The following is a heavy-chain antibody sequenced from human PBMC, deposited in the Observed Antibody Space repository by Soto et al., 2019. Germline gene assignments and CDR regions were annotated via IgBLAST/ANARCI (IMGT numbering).Heavy chain of an antibody. Sequence: QLQLQESGSGLGKPSQTLSLTCAVSGGSISSGGYSWSWIRQPPGKGLEWIGYIYHSGSTDYNPSLKSRVTISVDRSKNQFSLKLSSVTAADTAVYYCARVPAPWGQGTLVTVSS. V-gene: IGHV4-30-2*01. CDR2: IYHSGST. D-gene: IGHD2-2*01. CDR3: ARVPAP. J-gene: IGHJ5*02. CDR1: GGSISSGGYS.